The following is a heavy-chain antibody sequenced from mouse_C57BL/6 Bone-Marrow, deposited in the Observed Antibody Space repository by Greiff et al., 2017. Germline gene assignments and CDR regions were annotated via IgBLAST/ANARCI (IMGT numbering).Heavy chain of an antibody. J-gene: IGHJ3*01. D-gene: IGHD2-12*01. CDR2: IDPANGNT. CDR1: GFNIKNTY. CDR3: TRAELRGGAWFAY. Sequence: VQLQQSVAELVRPGASVKLSCTASGFNIKNTYMHWVKQRPEQGLEWIGRIDPANGNTKYVPKFQGKATITADTSSNTAYLQLSSLTSEYAAIYWGTRAELRGGAWFAYWGQGTLVTVAA. V-gene: IGHV14-3*01.